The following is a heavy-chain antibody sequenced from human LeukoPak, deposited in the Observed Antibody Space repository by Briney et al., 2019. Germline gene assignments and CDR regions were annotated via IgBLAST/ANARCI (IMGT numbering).Heavy chain of an antibody. CDR1: GYTFTSYG. D-gene: IGHD3-22*01. Sequence: GSVKVSCKASGYTFTSYGISWVRQAPGQGVEWMGWISAYNGNTNYAQKLQGRVTMTTDTSTSTAYMELRSLRSDDTAVYYCATSLGPNYYDSSGYYGDAFDIWGQGTMVTVSS. J-gene: IGHJ3*02. V-gene: IGHV1-18*01. CDR2: ISAYNGNT. CDR3: ATSLGPNYYDSSGYYGDAFDI.